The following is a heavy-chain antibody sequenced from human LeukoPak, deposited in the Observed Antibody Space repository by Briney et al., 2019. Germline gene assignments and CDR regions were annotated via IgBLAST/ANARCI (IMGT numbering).Heavy chain of an antibody. CDR3: ARSRIAVAGAPYGY. Sequence: SETLSLTCAVYGGSFSGYYWSWIRQPPGKGLEWMGVINHSGSTNYNPSLKSRVAISVDTSKNQFSLKLSSVTAADTAVYYCARSRIAVAGAPYGYWGQGTLVTVSS. CDR2: INHSGST. J-gene: IGHJ4*02. V-gene: IGHV4-34*01. D-gene: IGHD6-13*01. CDR1: GGSFSGYY.